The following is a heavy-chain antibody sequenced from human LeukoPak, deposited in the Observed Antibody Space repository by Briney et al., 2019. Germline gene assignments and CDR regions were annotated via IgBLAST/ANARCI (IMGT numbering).Heavy chain of an antibody. Sequence: GGSLRLSCAASGFTFSKYGMHWVRQAPGKGLEWVSAISGSGGSTYYADSVKGRFTISRDNSKNTLYLQMNSLRAEDTAVYYCARAGGTDGFDYWGQGTLVTVSS. D-gene: IGHD5-24*01. J-gene: IGHJ4*02. CDR1: GFTFSKYG. CDR2: ISGSGGST. CDR3: ARAGGTDGFDY. V-gene: IGHV3-23*01.